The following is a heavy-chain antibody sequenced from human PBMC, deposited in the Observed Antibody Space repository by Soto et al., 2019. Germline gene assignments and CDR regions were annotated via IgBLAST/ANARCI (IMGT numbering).Heavy chain of an antibody. V-gene: IGHV4-39*01. J-gene: IGHJ4*02. CDR2: IYSGGST. Sequence: SETLSLTCAVSGGAISGRSNYWGWIRQPPGKGLEYIGSIYSGGSTYYNPSLKSRVTLSVDATQNQFSLRLTSVTAADTAFYYCARRHSATWLFDYWGLGTLVTVSS. CDR3: ARRHSATWLFDY. D-gene: IGHD3-9*01. CDR1: GGAISGRSNY.